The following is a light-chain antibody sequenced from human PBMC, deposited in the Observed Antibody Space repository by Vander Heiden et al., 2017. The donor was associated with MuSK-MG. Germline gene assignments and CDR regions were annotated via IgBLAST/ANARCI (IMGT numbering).Light chain of an antibody. CDR3: QQYCSSPST. CDR2: GAS. J-gene: IGKJ2*01. CDR1: QSVTSTY. V-gene: IGKV3-20*01. Sequence: ESVLTQSPGTLSLSPGERATLSCRASQSVTSTYLAWYQQKPGQAPRLLIYGASSRATGIPDRFSGSGSGTDFTLTISRLEPEDFAVYYCQQYCSSPSTFGQGTKMKIK.